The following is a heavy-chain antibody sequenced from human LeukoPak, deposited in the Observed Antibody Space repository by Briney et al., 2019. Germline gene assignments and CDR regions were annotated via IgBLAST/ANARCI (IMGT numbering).Heavy chain of an antibody. D-gene: IGHD3-16*01. Sequence: PSQTLSLTCTVSGGSISSGGYYWSWIRQHPGKGLEWIGYIYYSGSTNYNPSLKSRVTISVDTSKNQFSLKLSSVTAADTAVYYCARAPAGGQSHYGMDVWGQGTTVTVSS. CDR3: ARAPAGGQSHYGMDV. J-gene: IGHJ6*02. V-gene: IGHV4-31*03. CDR1: GGSISSGGYY. CDR2: IYYSGST.